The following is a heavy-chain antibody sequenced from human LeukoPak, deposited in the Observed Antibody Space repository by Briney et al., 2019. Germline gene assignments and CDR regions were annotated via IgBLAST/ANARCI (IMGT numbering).Heavy chain of an antibody. Sequence: AGSLRLSCAASGFRFSNYAMSWVRQAPGKGLEWVSAISGSGGSTYYADSVKGRFTISRDNSKNTLYLQMNSLRAEDTALYDCAKGITITFDYWGQGTLVTVSS. CDR1: GFRFSNYA. CDR3: AKGITITFDY. CDR2: ISGSGGST. D-gene: IGHD3-10*01. V-gene: IGHV3-23*01. J-gene: IGHJ4*02.